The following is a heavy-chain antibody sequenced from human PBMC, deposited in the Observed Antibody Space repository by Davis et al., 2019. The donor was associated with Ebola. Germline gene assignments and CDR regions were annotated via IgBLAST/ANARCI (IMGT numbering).Heavy chain of an antibody. CDR1: GYSFPSYW. J-gene: IGHJ6*02. Sequence: GESLKISCKGSGYSFPSYWISWVRQIPGKGLEWMGRIDPSDSYNNYSPSFQGHVPLSADKSISTAYLQWSSLKASDTAMYYCARGYSYADYYYGMDVWGQGTTVTVSS. CDR3: ARGYSYADYYYGMDV. V-gene: IGHV5-10-1*01. CDR2: IDPSDSYN. D-gene: IGHD5-18*01.